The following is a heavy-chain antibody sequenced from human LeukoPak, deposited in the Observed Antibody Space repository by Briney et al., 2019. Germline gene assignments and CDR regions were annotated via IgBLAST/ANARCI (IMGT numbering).Heavy chain of an antibody. V-gene: IGHV3-48*03. CDR2: ISSGSSTI. D-gene: IGHD3-10*01. Sequence: GGSLRLSCAASGFTFSSYEMSWVRQAPGKGLEWVSYISSGSSTIYYADSVKGRFTISRDNAKNSLYLQMNSLRAEDTAVYYCARVNNDGVGSEYYFAYGGQGTPVTVSS. J-gene: IGHJ4*02. CDR1: GFTFSSYE. CDR3: ARVNNDGVGSEYYFAY.